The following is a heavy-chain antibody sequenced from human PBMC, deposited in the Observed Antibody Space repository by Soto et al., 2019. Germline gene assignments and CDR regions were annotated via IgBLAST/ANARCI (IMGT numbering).Heavy chain of an antibody. CDR3: AKGRYSSTSCELSLYFDY. V-gene: IGHV3-23*01. Sequence: GGSLRLSCASSGFTFSSYAMSWVRQAPGTGLEWVSAISDSGGSTYYADSVKGRFIISRDNSKNTLYLQMNSLSAEDTALYYCAKGRYSSTSCELSLYFDYWGQGTLVTVSS. CDR2: ISDSGGST. D-gene: IGHD2-2*01. J-gene: IGHJ4*02. CDR1: GFTFSSYA.